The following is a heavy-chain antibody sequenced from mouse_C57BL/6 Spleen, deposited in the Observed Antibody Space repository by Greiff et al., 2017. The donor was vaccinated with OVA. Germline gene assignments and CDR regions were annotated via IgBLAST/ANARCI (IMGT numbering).Heavy chain of an antibody. Sequence: QVQLQQSGAELVRPGASVTLSCKASGYTFTDYEMHWVKQTPVHGLEWIGAIDPETGGTAYNQKFKGKAILTADKSSSTAYLELSSRTSEDSAVYCCTSPYCYVSSRFAYWGQGTLVTVSA. CDR3: TSPYCYVSSRFAY. CDR2: IDPETGGT. V-gene: IGHV1-15*01. J-gene: IGHJ3*01. CDR1: GYTFTDYE. D-gene: IGHD1-1*01.